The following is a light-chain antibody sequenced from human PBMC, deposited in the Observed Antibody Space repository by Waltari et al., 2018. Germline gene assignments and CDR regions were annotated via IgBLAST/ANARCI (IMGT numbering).Light chain of an antibody. CDR3: EQTYDTPPT. V-gene: IGKV1-39*01. CDR2: AAS. Sequence: DIQMTQSPSSLSASVGDRDIITCRASQYVSTYLNWYQLKPGKAPELLIYAASTLQAGVPSRFSGSGSRTDFTLTISSLQPEDFATYYCEQTYDTPPTFGQGTRLEIK. CDR1: QYVSTY. J-gene: IGKJ2*01.